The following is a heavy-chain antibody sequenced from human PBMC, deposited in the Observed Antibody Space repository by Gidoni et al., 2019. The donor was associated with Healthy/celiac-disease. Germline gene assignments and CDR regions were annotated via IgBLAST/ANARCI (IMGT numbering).Heavy chain of an antibody. CDR2: ISSSSSYI. CDR3: ARDGTGSGVDY. Sequence: EVRLVESGGGLVKPGGSTRLSGAACGFTFSSYSMNVVRQAPGKGREWFSSISSSSSYIYYADSVKGRFTISRDNAKNSLYLQMNSLSAEDTAVYYCARDGTGSGVDYWGQGTLVTVSS. J-gene: IGHJ4*02. D-gene: IGHD3-9*01. V-gene: IGHV3-21*01. CDR1: GFTFSSYS.